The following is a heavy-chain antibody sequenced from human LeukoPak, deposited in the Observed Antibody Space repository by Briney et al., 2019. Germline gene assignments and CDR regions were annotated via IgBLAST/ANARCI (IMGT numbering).Heavy chain of an antibody. CDR3: AMGGSYSISGY. CDR2: ISGSGGNT. Sequence: GGSLRLSCAASGFTFSSYAMSWVRQAPGKGLEWVSTISGSGGNTYYADSVKGRFTVSRDNSKNTLYLQMNSLRAEDTAVYYCAMGGSYSISGYWGQGTLVTVSS. V-gene: IGHV3-23*01. J-gene: IGHJ4*02. CDR1: GFTFSSYA. D-gene: IGHD1-26*01.